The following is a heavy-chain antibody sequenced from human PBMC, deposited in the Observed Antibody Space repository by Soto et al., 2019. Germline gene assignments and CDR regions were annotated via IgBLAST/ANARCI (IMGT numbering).Heavy chain of an antibody. D-gene: IGHD6-13*01. V-gene: IGHV4-4*02. CDR3: ASLGRIAAAGSYYYGMDV. CDR2: IYHSGST. Sequence: PXETLSLTCAVSGGSISSSNWWSCVRQPPGKGLEWIGEIYHSGSTNYNPSLKSRVTISVDKSKNQFSLKLSSVTAADTAVYYCASLGRIAAAGSYYYGMDVWGQGTTVTVSS. J-gene: IGHJ6*02. CDR1: GGSISSSNW.